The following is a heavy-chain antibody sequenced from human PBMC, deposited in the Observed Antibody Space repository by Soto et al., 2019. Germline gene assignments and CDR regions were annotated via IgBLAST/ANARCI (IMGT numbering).Heavy chain of an antibody. D-gene: IGHD3-16*01. CDR3: ARLPFPWGWFDP. Sequence: GVSLRLSWAASGCTFSSYAMNWVRQAPGKGLEWVSTISGSGAHTYYADSVKGRFTISRDNATNSLYLQMNNVRTEDTAVYYCARLPFPWGWFDPWGQGTLVTVS. CDR2: ISGSGAHT. V-gene: IGHV3-23*01. CDR1: GCTFSSYA. J-gene: IGHJ5*02.